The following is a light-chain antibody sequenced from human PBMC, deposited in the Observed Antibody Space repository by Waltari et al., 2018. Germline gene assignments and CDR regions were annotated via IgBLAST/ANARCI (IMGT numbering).Light chain of an antibody. Sequence: DVVMTQSPLSLPVTLGQAASISCKSSQSLVHSDGNTHLTWLQQRPGQSPRRLIYRVSTRDSGVPDRFSCSGSGTDFTLKISRVEAEDIGVYYCMQGTHWPYTFGQGTKLDIK. CDR1: QSLVHSDGNTH. CDR2: RVS. J-gene: IGKJ2*01. V-gene: IGKV2-30*02. CDR3: MQGTHWPYT.